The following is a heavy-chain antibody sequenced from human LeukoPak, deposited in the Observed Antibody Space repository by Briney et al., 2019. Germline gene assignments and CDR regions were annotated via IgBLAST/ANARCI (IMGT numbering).Heavy chain of an antibody. CDR3: ARDLATAMVTYYYYMDV. V-gene: IGHV3-21*01. CDR2: ISSNSRYT. D-gene: IGHD5-18*01. J-gene: IGHJ6*03. CDR1: GFTFNSYS. Sequence: GGSLRLSCAASGFTFNSYSMNWVRQAPGKGLEWVSSISSNSRYTYYADSVKGRFTISRDNAKNSLYLQMSSLRAEDTAVYYCARDLATAMVTYYYYMDVWGKGTTVTVSS.